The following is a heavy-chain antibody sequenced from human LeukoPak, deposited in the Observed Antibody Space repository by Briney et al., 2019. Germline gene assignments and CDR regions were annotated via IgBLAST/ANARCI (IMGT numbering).Heavy chain of an antibody. CDR2: IIPIFGTA. CDR3: ARAGGYSYGYPY. D-gene: IGHD5-18*01. V-gene: IGHV1-69*05. Sequence: SVKLSCKASGGTFSSYAISWVRQAPGQGLEWMGRIIPIFGTANYAQKFQGRVTITTDEYTSTAYMELSSLRSEDTAVYYCARAGGYSYGYPYWGQGTLVTVSS. J-gene: IGHJ4*02. CDR1: GGTFSSYA.